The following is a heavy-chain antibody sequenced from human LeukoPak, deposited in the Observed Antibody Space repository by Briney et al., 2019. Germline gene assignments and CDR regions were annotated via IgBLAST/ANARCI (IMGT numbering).Heavy chain of an antibody. Sequence: TSETLSLTFTVSGGSISSGGYYWSWIRQPPGKGLEWIGYIYHSGSTHYNPSLKSRVTISVDRSKNQFSLKLSSVTAADTAVYYCARHPCTSSCRGGFDYWGQGTLVTVSS. CDR3: ARHPCTSSCRGGFDY. V-gene: IGHV4-30-2*01. J-gene: IGHJ4*02. D-gene: IGHD2-2*01. CDR2: IYHSGST. CDR1: GGSISSGGYY.